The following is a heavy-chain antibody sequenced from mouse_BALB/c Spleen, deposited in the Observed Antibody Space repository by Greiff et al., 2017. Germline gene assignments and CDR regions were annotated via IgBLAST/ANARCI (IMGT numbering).Heavy chain of an antibody. V-gene: IGHV2-2*02. Sequence: QVQLKESGPGLVQPSQSLSITCTVSGFSLTSYGVHWVRQSPGKGLEWLGVIWSGGSTDYNAAFISRLSISKDNSKSQVFFKMNSLQANDTAIYYCARKAYYLYAMDYWGQGTSVTVSS. D-gene: IGHD2-10*01. CDR3: ARKAYYLYAMDY. CDR1: GFSLTSYG. J-gene: IGHJ4*01. CDR2: IWSGGST.